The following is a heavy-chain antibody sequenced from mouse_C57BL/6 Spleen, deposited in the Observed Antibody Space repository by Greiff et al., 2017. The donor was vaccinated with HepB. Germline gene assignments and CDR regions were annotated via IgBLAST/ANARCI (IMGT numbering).Heavy chain of an antibody. D-gene: IGHD2-3*01. Sequence: DVMLVESGGGLVQPGGSLSLSCAASGFTFTDYYMSWVRQPPGKALEWLGFIRNKAYGYTTEYSASVKGRFTISRDNSQSILYLQMNALRAEDSATYYCARAPDGYSYYFDYWGQGTTLTVSS. J-gene: IGHJ2*01. CDR3: ARAPDGYSYYFDY. CDR1: GFTFTDYY. CDR2: IRNKAYGYTT. V-gene: IGHV7-3*01.